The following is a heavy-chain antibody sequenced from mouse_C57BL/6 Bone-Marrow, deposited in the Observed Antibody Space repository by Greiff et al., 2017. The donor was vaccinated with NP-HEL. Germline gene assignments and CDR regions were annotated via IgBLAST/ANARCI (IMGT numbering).Heavy chain of an antibody. CDR3: ARDYGSFYYYAMDY. CDR1: GFNIKDYY. V-gene: IGHV14-2*01. Sequence: EVQLKESGAELVKPGASAKLSCTASGFNIKDYYMHWVKQRPEQGLEWIGRIDPEDGETKYAPKFQGKATITADTSSNTAYLQLSSLTSEDTAVYYGARDYGSFYYYAMDYWGQGTSVTVSS. CDR2: IDPEDGET. J-gene: IGHJ4*01. D-gene: IGHD1-1*01.